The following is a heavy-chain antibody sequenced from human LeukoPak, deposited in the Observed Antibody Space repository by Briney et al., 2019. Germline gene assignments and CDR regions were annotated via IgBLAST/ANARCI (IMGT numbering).Heavy chain of an antibody. D-gene: IGHD2-2*03. V-gene: IGHV4-4*07. J-gene: IGHJ6*03. CDR2: IYTSGST. CDR1: GGSISSYY. Sequence: SETLSLTCTVSGGSISSYYWSWIRQPAGKGLEWIGRIYTSGSTNYNPSLKSRVTMSVDTSKNQSSLKLSSVTAADTAVYYCARDLVDVVVVPAATYYYYYYMDVWGKGTTVTVSS. CDR3: ARDLVDVVVVPAATYYYYYYMDV.